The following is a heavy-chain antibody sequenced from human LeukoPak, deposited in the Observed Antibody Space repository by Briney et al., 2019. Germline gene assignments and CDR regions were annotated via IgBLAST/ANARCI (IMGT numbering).Heavy chain of an antibody. CDR2: IKQDGSEK. J-gene: IGHJ4*02. CDR1: GFTFSSYW. D-gene: IGHD3-22*01. CDR3: ARAGYYLPFDY. V-gene: IGHV3-7*01. Sequence: GGSLRLSCAASGFTFSSYWMSWVRQAPGKGLEWVANIKQDGSEKYYVDSVKGRFTISRDNAKDSLYLQMNSLRAEDTAVYYCARAGYYLPFDYWGQGTLVTVSS.